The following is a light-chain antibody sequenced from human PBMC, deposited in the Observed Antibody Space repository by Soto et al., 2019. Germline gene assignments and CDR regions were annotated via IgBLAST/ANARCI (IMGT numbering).Light chain of an antibody. CDR1: SSNIGSNA. Sequence: QSALTQPPSASGTPGQRVTISCSGRSSNIGSNAVHWYQQLPGMAPQLLIHDNSQRPSGVPDRFSGSKSGTSASLAISGLQSEDEADYYCEAWDDTLYGNVFGSGTKVTVL. CDR3: EAWDDTLYGNV. J-gene: IGLJ1*01. V-gene: IGLV1-44*01. CDR2: DNS.